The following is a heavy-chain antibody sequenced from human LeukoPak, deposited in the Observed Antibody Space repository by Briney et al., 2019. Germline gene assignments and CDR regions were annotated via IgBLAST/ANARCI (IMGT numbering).Heavy chain of an antibody. V-gene: IGHV3-30-3*01. CDR3: ARGIQRSRYCSGGSCNGHDY. Sequence: PGGSLRLSCAASGFTFSSYAMHWVRQAPGKGLEWVAVISYDGSNKYYADSVKGRFTISRDNSKNTLYLQMNSLRAEDTAVYYCARGIQRSRYCSGGSCNGHDYWGQGTLVTVSS. CDR1: GFTFSSYA. CDR2: ISYDGSNK. D-gene: IGHD2-15*01. J-gene: IGHJ4*02.